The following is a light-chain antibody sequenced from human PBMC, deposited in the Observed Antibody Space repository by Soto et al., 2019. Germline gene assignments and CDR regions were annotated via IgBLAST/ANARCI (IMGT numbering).Light chain of an antibody. V-gene: IGKV1-39*01. Sequence: DIHLTQSPASLSASVGDRVTITCRANQNIDKYLNWYHQKPGKAPKFLISAASSLQSGVPVRFSGTRSGTDFTLSITNLQPEDFGSYFCQQTFRNPRSFGPGTQLHI. CDR3: QQTFRNPRS. CDR1: QNIDKY. CDR2: AAS. J-gene: IGKJ3*01.